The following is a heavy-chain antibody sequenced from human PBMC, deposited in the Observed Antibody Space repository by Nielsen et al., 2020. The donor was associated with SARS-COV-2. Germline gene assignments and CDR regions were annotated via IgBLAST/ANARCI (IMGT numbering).Heavy chain of an antibody. CDR1: GGSITSSNHY. CDR3: ARAASKRYSSSWFFDY. CDR2: IYYSGSP. V-gene: IGHV4-39*07. J-gene: IGHJ4*02. Sequence: SETLSLTCTVSGGSITSSNHYWGWIRQPPGRGLEWIGNIYYSGSPYYNPSLKSRVTISADTSKNQFSLRLSSVTAADTAVYFCARAASKRYSSSWFFDYWGQGTLVTVSS. D-gene: IGHD6-13*01.